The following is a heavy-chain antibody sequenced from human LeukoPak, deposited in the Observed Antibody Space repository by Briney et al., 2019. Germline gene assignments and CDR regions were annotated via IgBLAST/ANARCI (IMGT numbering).Heavy chain of an antibody. CDR3: ARGWGFYSDYDATNWFDP. J-gene: IGHJ5*02. CDR1: GGPISSGSYY. CDR2: IYTSGST. Sequence: SQTLSLTCTVSGGPISSGSYYWSWIRQPAGKGLEWIGRIYTSGSTNYNPSLKSRVTISVDTSKNQFSLKLSSVTAADTAVYYCARGWGFYSDYDATNWFDPWGQGTLVTVSP. D-gene: IGHD4-11*01. V-gene: IGHV4-61*02.